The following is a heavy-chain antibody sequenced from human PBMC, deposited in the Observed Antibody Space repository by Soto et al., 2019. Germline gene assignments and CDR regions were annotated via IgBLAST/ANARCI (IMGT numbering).Heavy chain of an antibody. J-gene: IGHJ4*02. D-gene: IGHD1-26*01. CDR2: IIPIFGTA. V-gene: IGHV1-69*05. CDR3: ASKSIDGELDFDY. CDR1: GGTFSSYA. Sequence: QVQLVQSGAEVKKPGCSVKVSCKASGGTFSSYAISWVRQAPGQGLEWMGGIIPIFGTANYAQKFQGRVTXTXDIXTSTAYIELSSLRSEDTAVYYCASKSIDGELDFDYWGQGTLVTVSS.